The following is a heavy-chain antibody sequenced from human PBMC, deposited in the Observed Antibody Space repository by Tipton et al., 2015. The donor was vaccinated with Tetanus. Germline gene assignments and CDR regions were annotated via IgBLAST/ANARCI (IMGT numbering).Heavy chain of an antibody. J-gene: IGHJ4*02. D-gene: IGHD5-18*01. V-gene: IGHV4-61*01. CDR1: GGSVRSTNSY. CDR2: IYYSGTT. CDR3: ARGARGYTYG. Sequence: TLSLTCTVSGGSVRSTNSYWSWLRQPPGKGLEWIGYIYYSGTTKYNPSLKSRVTISVDTSKNQFSLNLTSVTAADTAVYYCARGARGYTYGWGQGTLVTVSS.